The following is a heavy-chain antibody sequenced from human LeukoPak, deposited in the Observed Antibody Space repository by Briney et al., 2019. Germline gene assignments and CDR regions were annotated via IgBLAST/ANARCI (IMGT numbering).Heavy chain of an antibody. D-gene: IGHD1-26*01. V-gene: IGHV4-61*02. Sequence: SETLSLTCTVSGGSISSGSYYWSRIRQPAGKGLEWIGRIYTSGSTNYNPSLKSRVTISVDTPKNQFSLKLSSVTAADTAVYYCARDLPYSGSYGGWFDPWGQGTLVTVSS. CDR3: ARDLPYSGSYGGWFDP. CDR1: GGSISSGSYY. J-gene: IGHJ5*02. CDR2: IYTSGST.